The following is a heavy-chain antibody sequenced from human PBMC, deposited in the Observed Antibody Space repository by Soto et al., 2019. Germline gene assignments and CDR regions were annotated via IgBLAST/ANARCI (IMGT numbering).Heavy chain of an antibody. Sequence: PSETLSLTCAVSGGSISSSHWWTWVRQPPGKGLDWIGEIFHSGSTNYNPSLRSRVTISLDKSRNHFSLTLRSVTAADTAVYYCARSPSSSWLGGGAFDIWGQGTMVTVSS. V-gene: IGHV4-4*02. CDR3: ARSPSSSWLGGGAFDI. CDR2: IFHSGST. CDR1: GGSISSSHW. J-gene: IGHJ3*02. D-gene: IGHD6-13*01.